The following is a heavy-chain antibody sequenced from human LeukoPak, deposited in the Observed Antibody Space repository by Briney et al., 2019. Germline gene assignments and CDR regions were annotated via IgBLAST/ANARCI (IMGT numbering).Heavy chain of an antibody. CDR3: ARVTVAPEYYYYMDV. Sequence: GGSLRLSCAASGFTFSSLGLTWIAQPQGKGLRWVSSIMGSSSYISYADSVKGRFTISRDNAKNSLYLQMNSLRAEDTAVYYCARVTVAPEYYYYMDVWGKGTTVTVSS. CDR2: IMGSSSYI. CDR1: GFTFSSLG. J-gene: IGHJ6*03. D-gene: IGHD4-23*01. V-gene: IGHV3-21*01.